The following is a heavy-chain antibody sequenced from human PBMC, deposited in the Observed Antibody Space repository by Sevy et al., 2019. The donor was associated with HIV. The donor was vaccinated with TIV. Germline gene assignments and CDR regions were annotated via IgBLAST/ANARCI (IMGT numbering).Heavy chain of an antibody. CDR3: ARDQYYDILTGLYAMDV. V-gene: IGHV4-61*01. J-gene: IGHJ6*02. CDR1: GASVSSANDY. Sequence: SETLSLTCSVSGASVSSANDYWSWIRQPPGKGLEWIGYVFYFGNTNYNPSLKSRATISLVTSKKQFSLKLTSVTAADTAIYYCARDQYYDILTGLYAMDVWGQGTTVTVSS. D-gene: IGHD3-9*01. CDR2: VFYFGNT.